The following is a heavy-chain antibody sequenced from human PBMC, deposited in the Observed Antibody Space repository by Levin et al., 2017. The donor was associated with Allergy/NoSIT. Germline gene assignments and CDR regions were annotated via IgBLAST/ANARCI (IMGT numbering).Heavy chain of an antibody. Sequence: GGSLRLSCATSGFTFSSLWMTWVRQAPGKGLEWVANVKKDSSSKYYVDSVKGRFTISRDNAKNSLYLQMDSLRAEDTAVYYCARWSYNSETYHIDYWGQGTLVTVSS. CDR3: ARWSYNSETYHIDY. CDR1: GFTFSSLW. D-gene: IGHD1-14*01. J-gene: IGHJ4*02. V-gene: IGHV3-7*04. CDR2: VKKDSSSK.